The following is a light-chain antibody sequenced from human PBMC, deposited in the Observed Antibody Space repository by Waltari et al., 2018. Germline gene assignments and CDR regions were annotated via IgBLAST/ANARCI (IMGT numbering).Light chain of an antibody. V-gene: IGKV4-1*01. J-gene: IGKJ3*01. CDR1: LSILHSSENKNQ. Sequence: DIVMTQSPDSLSVSLGERATINCKSSLSILHSSENKNQLGWYQQKSAQSPKLLIYGASTRASGVPDRFSCSGSGTDFTLTISSLQTEDVAVYYCQQYYSTPFTFGPGTKVDIK. CDR3: QQYYSTPFT. CDR2: GAS.